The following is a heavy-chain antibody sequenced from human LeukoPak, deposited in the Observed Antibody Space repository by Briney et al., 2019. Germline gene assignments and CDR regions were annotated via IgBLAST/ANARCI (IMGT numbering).Heavy chain of an antibody. J-gene: IGHJ3*02. CDR3: ARQTAGNDAFDI. D-gene: IGHD6-19*01. CDR1: GGSVSSYF. Sequence: SETLSLTCSVAGGSVSSYFWSWIRQPAGKGLEWIGRIYTSGSTNYNPSLKSRVTMSVDTSKNQFSLMLSSVTAADTAVYYCARQTAGNDAFDIWGQGTMVTVSS. CDR2: IYTSGST. V-gene: IGHV4-4*07.